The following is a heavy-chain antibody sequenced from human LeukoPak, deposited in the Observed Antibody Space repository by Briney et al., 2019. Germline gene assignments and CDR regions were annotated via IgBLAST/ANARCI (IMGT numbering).Heavy chain of an antibody. CDR1: GGTFSSYA. J-gene: IGHJ4*02. CDR2: IIPIFGTA. Sequence: SVKVSCKASGGTFSSYAISWVRQAPGQGLEWMGGIIPIFGTANYAQKFQGRVTITTDESTSTAYMELSSLRSEDTAVYYCAREGIFEDYYDSSGFDYWGQGTLVSVSS. V-gene: IGHV1-69*05. CDR3: AREGIFEDYYDSSGFDY. D-gene: IGHD3-22*01.